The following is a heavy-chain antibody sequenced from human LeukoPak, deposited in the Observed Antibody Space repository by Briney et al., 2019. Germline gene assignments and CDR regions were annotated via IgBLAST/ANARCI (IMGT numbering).Heavy chain of an antibody. Sequence: PGGSLRLSCAASGFTFSSYAMSWVRQAPGKGLEWVSAISGSGGSTYYADSVKGRFTISRDNSKNTLYLQMNSLRAEDTAVYYCAKDPSMVRGHSPNWFDPWGQGTLVTVSS. CDR2: ISGSGGST. V-gene: IGHV3-23*01. CDR3: AKDPSMVRGHSPNWFDP. J-gene: IGHJ5*02. CDR1: GFTFSSYA. D-gene: IGHD3-10*01.